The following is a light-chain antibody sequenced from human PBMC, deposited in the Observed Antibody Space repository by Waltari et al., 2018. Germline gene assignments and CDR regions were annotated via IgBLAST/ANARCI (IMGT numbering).Light chain of an antibody. CDR2: GAS. V-gene: IGKV3-15*01. J-gene: IGKJ4*01. CDR3: QQYNNWPLT. Sequence: DIVMTQSPATLSVSPGERATLSCRASQSVGSNLAWYQQKPGQAPRLLIYGASTRATGIPARFSGSGSGTEFTLTISSLQSEDFAVYYCQQYNNWPLTFGGGTKVEIK. CDR1: QSVGSN.